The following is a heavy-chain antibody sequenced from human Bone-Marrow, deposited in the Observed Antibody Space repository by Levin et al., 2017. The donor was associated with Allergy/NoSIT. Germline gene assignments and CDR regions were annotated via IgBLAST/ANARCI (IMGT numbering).Heavy chain of an antibody. CDR1: GYTFIDYY. CDR3: AKDQAKSGNFYYYGLDV. J-gene: IGHJ6*02. V-gene: IGHV1-2*06. Sequence: PGGSLRLSCKASGYTFIDYYIHWVRQAPGQGLEWMGRINPNTGGTQFAQNFQGRVSMTSVTSVNTVYMDLRGLKSDDTAVYYCAKDQAKSGNFYYYGLDVWGQGTAVTVS. D-gene: IGHD3-9*01. CDR2: INPNTGGT.